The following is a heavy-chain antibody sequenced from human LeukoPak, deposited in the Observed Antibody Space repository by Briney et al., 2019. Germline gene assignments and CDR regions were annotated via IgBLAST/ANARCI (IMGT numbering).Heavy chain of an antibody. V-gene: IGHV3-23*01. Sequence: PGGSLRLSCAASGLTFSSYAMSWVRQAPGKGLEWVSAISGSGGSTYYADSVKGRFTISRDNSKNTLYLQMNSLRAEDTAVYYCAKEDGYYDILTGYSNWFDPWGQGTLVTVSS. D-gene: IGHD3-9*01. CDR3: AKEDGYYDILTGYSNWFDP. J-gene: IGHJ5*02. CDR2: ISGSGGST. CDR1: GLTFSSYA.